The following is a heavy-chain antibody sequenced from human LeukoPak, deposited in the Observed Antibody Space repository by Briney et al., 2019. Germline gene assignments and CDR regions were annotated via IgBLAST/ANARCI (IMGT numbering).Heavy chain of an antibody. V-gene: IGHV3-66*01. CDR1: GFTVSSNY. CDR3: ARALWFGESRLYYFDY. J-gene: IGHJ4*02. Sequence: PGGSLRLSCAASGFTVSSNYMSWVRQAPGKGLEWVSVIYSGGSTYYADSVKGRFTISRDNSKNTLYLQMNSLRAEDTAVYYCARALWFGESRLYYFDYWGQGNLVTVSS. D-gene: IGHD3-10*01. CDR2: IYSGGST.